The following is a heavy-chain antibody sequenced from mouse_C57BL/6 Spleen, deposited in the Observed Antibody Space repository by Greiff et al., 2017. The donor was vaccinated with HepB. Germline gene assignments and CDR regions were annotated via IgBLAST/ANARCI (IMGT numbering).Heavy chain of an antibody. V-gene: IGHV5-4*01. CDR1: GFTFSSYA. CDR3: ARATGSNYVGAMDY. CDR2: ISDGGSYT. Sequence: EVQVVESGGGLVKPGGSLKLSCAASGFTFSSYAMSWVRQTPEKRLEWVATISDGGSYTYYPDNVKGRFTISRDNAKNNLYLQMSHLKSEDTAMYYCARATGSNYVGAMDYWGQGTSVTVSS. D-gene: IGHD2-5*01. J-gene: IGHJ4*01.